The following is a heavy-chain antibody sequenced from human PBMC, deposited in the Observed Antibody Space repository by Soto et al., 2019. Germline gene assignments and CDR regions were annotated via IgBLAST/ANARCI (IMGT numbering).Heavy chain of an antibody. J-gene: IGHJ6*02. CDR1: GYPFTSYG. Sequence: QVHLVQSGAEVKKPGASVKVSCKASGYPFTSYGIGWVRQAPGQGLEWMGWISPYNGNTHYAQKFQGRVTMTTDTSTNPFYMELRSLRSDATAVYYCAIYQSFDHNYYYGIYLWGQGTTVTVSS. CDR2: ISPYNGNT. CDR3: AIYQSFDHNYYYGIYL. V-gene: IGHV1-18*01.